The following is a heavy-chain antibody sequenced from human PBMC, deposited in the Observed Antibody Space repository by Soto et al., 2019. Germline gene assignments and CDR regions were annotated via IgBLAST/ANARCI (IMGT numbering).Heavy chain of an antibody. V-gene: IGHV6-1*01. CDR3: ARLGFTYYDILTGYSAYYGMDV. CDR1: GDSVSSNSAA. Sequence: SQTLSLTCAISGDSVSSNSAAWNWIRQSPSRGLEWLGRTYYRSKWYNDYAVSVKSRITINPDTSKNQFSLQLNSVTPEDTAVYYCARLGFTYYDILTGYSAYYGMDVWGQGTTVTVSS. CDR2: TYYRSKWYN. J-gene: IGHJ6*02. D-gene: IGHD3-9*01.